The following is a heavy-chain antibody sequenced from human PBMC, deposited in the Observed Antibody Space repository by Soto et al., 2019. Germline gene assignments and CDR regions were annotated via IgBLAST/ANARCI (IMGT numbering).Heavy chain of an antibody. V-gene: IGHV3-23*01. CDR2: ISGSGGTT. CDR1: GFTFSKYA. D-gene: IGHD3-22*01. J-gene: IGHJ4*02. Sequence: GGSLTLSCAASGFTFSKYALSWVRQAPGKGLEWVSAISGSGGTTHYADSVKGRVTISRDNSKDTVFLQMNSLRAEDTAVYSCAKYYYDRSGSPLAFDYWGQGTLVTVSS. CDR3: AKYYYDRSGSPLAFDY.